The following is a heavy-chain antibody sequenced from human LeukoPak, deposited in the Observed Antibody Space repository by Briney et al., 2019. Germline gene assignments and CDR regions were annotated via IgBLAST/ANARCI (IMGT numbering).Heavy chain of an antibody. V-gene: IGHV3-23*01. CDR1: GFSFSSFG. Sequence: PGGSLRLSCTASGFSFSSFGMSWVRQAPGKGLEWISSLSGSGGDTYYADSVKGRFTISRDNSMNTLYLQMNSLRVEDTAVYYCAKARGTDYGDYVIFDYWGQGALVTVSS. CDR2: LSGSGGDT. CDR3: AKARGTDYGDYVIFDY. D-gene: IGHD4-17*01. J-gene: IGHJ4*02.